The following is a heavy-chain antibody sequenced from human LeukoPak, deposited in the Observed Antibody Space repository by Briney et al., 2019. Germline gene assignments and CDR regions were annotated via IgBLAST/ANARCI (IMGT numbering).Heavy chain of an antibody. CDR2: ISGSGGST. J-gene: IGHJ4*02. CDR3: AKDVPIVVPRTNWYFDY. D-gene: IGHD2-2*01. Sequence: PGGSLRLSCAASGFTFSSYAMSWVRQAPGKGLEWVSAISGSGGSTYYADSVKGRFTISRDNSKNTLYLQMNSLRAEDTAVCYCAKDVPIVVPRTNWYFDYWGQRTLVTVSS. V-gene: IGHV3-23*01. CDR1: GFTFSSYA.